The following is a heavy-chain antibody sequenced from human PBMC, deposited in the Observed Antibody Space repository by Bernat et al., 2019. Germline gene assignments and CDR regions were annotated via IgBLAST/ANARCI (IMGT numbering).Heavy chain of an antibody. D-gene: IGHD3-3*01. CDR2: ISSNGGST. CDR3: ARDRVLRFLLATGPLSD. V-gene: IGHV3-64*01. J-gene: IGHJ4*02. Sequence: EVQLVESGGGLVQPGGSLRLSCAASGFTFSSYAMHWVRQAPGKGLEYVSAISSNGGSTYYANSVKGRFTISRDNSKNTLYLQMGSLRAEDMAVYYCARDRVLRFLLATGPLSDWGQGTLVTVSS. CDR1: GFTFSSYA.